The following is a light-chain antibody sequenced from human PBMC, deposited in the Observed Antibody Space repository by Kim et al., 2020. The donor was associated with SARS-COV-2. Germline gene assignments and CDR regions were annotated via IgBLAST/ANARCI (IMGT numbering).Light chain of an antibody. CDR3: CLYAGSTTFDVM. J-gene: IGLJ3*02. CDR1: SRDADGYNY. V-gene: IGLV2-11*03. Sequence: VTISCTGTSRDADGYNYVSWFQQHPGRAPKLILYDVTKRPSGVPDRFSGSKSGNSASLAISGLQAEDEADYYCCLYAGSTTFDVMFGGGTQLTVL. CDR2: DVT.